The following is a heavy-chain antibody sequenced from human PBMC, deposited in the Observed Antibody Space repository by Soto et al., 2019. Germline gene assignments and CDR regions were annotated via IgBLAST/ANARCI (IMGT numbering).Heavy chain of an antibody. D-gene: IGHD6-13*01. CDR1: GGTFSSYA. J-gene: IGHJ4*02. CDR3: ARITQEVWQPGPVFDY. CDR2: IIPIFGTA. Sequence: SVKVSCKASGGTFSSYAISWVRQAPGQGLEWMGGIIPIFGTANYAQKFQGRVTITADESTSTAYMELSSLRSEDTAVYYCARITQEVWQPGPVFDYWGQGTLVTVSS. V-gene: IGHV1-69*13.